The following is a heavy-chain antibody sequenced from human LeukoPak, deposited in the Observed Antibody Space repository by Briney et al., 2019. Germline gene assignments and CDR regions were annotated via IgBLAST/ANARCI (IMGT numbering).Heavy chain of an antibody. V-gene: IGHV1-69*04. D-gene: IGHD3-3*01. CDR1: GGTFSSYA. CDR2: IIPILGIA. CDR3: ARIGLRFSMDV. J-gene: IGHJ6*03. Sequence: SVKVSCKASGGTFSSYAISWVRQAPGQGLEWMGRIIPILGIANYAQKFQGRVTITADKSTSTAYMELSSLRSEDTAVYYCARIGLRFSMDVWGKGTTVTVSS.